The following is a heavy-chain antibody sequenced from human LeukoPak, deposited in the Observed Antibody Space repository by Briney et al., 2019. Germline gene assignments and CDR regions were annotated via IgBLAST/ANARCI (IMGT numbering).Heavy chain of an antibody. V-gene: IGHV5-51*01. D-gene: IGHD6-19*01. CDR1: GYSFTTYW. CDR3: ARQAPLKRKVVAAHFDY. CDR2: IYPGDSDT. J-gene: IGHJ4*02. Sequence: GESLKIYCKGSGYSFTTYWIGWVRQLPGKGLEWMGVIYPGDSDTRYSPSFQGQVTISADKSSSTAYLHWSSLKTSDTAMYYCARQAPLKRKVVAAHFDYWGLGTLVTVSS.